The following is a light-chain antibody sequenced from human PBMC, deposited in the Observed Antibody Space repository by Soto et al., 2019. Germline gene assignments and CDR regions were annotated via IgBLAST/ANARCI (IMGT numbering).Light chain of an antibody. J-gene: IGKJ1*01. CDR3: HQYNNFWT. V-gene: IGKV3-15*01. Sequence: EIVMTPSPATLSVSPGERVTLSCRASQSVSSRLAWYHQKPGQSPRLLIYGASTRATGIPARFSGSGSGTEFTLTISSLQSEDFGLYYCHQYNNFWTFGQGTKVDNK. CDR2: GAS. CDR1: QSVSSR.